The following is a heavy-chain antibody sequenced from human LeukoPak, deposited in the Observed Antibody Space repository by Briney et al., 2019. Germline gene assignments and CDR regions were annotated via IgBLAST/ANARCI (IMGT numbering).Heavy chain of an antibody. D-gene: IGHD3-9*01. CDR2: XSSSSSTI. Sequence: XSSSSSTIYYADSVKGRFTISRDNAKNSLYLQMNSLRAEDTAVYYCATNGGYFDWLLYRYAFDIWGQGTMVTVSS. CDR3: ATNGGYFDWLLYRYAFDI. V-gene: IGHV3-48*01. J-gene: IGHJ3*02.